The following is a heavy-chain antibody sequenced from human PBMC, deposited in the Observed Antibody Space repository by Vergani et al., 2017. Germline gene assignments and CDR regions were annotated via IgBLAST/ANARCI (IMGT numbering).Heavy chain of an antibody. CDR1: GFTFNIYA. J-gene: IGHJ4*02. Sequence: EVRLLESGGGLVQPGGSLRLSCAASGFTFNIYAMSWVRQAPGKGLEWISYISSNSDKTYYASSVKGRFTISRDNAQNSVFLQMNSLRNEDTAIYYCAKKGGSFGGQGTLVTVSS. V-gene: IGHV3-48*02. CDR3: AKKGGSF. D-gene: IGHD3-16*01. CDR2: ISSNSDKT.